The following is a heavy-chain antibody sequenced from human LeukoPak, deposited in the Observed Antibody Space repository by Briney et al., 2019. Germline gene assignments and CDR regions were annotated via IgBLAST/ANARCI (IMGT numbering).Heavy chain of an antibody. CDR2: ISSSSSYI. V-gene: IGHV3-21*01. CDR3: ARDTSADIVVVPAAI. J-gene: IGHJ4*02. D-gene: IGHD2-2*01. CDR1: GFTFSSYS. Sequence: GGSLRLSCAASGFTFSSYSMNWVRQAPGKGLEWVSSISSSSSYIYYADSVKGRFTISRDNAKNPLYLQMNSLRAEDTAVYYCARDTSADIVVVPAAIWGQGTLVTVSS.